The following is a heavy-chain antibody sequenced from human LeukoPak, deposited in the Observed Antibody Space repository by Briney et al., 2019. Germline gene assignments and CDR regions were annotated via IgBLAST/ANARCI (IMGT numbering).Heavy chain of an antibody. CDR1: GYSFTSYW. CDR2: IYPGDSDT. J-gene: IGHJ4*02. V-gene: IGHV5-51*01. Sequence: GASLKISCEGSGYSFTSYWIGWVRQLPGKGLEWMGIIYPGDSDTSYSPSFQGQVTISADKSISTAYLQWSSLKASDTAMYYCARHEAVAGVVSYYFDYWGQGTLVTVSS. CDR3: ARHEAVAGVVSYYFDY. D-gene: IGHD6-19*01.